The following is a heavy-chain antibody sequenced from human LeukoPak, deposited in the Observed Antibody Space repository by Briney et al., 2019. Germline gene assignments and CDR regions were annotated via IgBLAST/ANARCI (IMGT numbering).Heavy chain of an antibody. J-gene: IGHJ1*01. CDR1: GFTFSTYS. Sequence: GGSLRLSCAASGFTFSTYSLHRVRQAPGKGLEWVALISYDENNKYYADSVKGRFTISRDNSKNMLYLQMNSLRPEDTAVYYCARGTDTSWTEYFQHWGQGTLVTASS. D-gene: IGHD2-2*01. V-gene: IGHV3-30*04. CDR3: ARGTDTSWTEYFQH. CDR2: ISYDENNK.